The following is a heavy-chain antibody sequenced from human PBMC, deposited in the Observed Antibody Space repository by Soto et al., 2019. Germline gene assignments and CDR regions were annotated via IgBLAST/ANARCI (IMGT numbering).Heavy chain of an antibody. CDR3: VRDDCVSTTCYVGY. D-gene: IGHD3-22*01. J-gene: IGHJ4*02. Sequence: QVQLVQSGAEVKKPGASVKVSCKTSGYTFSTYGISWLRQAPGQGLEWMGWINTYNGNTLYAQKLQSRVTMTTDTSTSTVHMELGSLRSDDAAVYYCVRDDCVSTTCYVGYWGQGTLVTVSS. CDR1: GYTFSTYG. V-gene: IGHV1-18*01. CDR2: INTYNGNT.